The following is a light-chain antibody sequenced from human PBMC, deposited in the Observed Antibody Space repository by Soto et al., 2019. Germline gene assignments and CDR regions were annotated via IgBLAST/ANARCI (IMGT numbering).Light chain of an antibody. J-gene: IGKJ1*01. CDR3: QQYNSLWT. V-gene: IGKV1-5*01. CDR2: DAS. Sequence: DIQMTQSPSTLSASVGDRVTITCRASQSISSWMAWYQQEPGKPPRLLIYDASYLERGVPSRFSSSGSGTEIPLTSSDQQPDDLATYYCQQYNSLWTFGQGTKVEI. CDR1: QSISSW.